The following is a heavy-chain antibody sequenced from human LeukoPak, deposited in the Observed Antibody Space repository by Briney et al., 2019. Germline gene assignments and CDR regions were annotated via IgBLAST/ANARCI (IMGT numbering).Heavy chain of an antibody. CDR2: TNHSGST. J-gene: IGHJ4*02. Sequence: PSETLSLTCAVYGGSFSGYYWSWIRQPPGKGLEWIGETNHSGSTNYNPSLKSRVTISVDTSKNQFSLKLSSVTAADTAVYYCARGKTRYFTRGGYFDYWGQGTLVTVSS. D-gene: IGHD2/OR15-2a*01. CDR1: GGSFSGYY. CDR3: ARGKTRYFTRGGYFDY. V-gene: IGHV4-34*01.